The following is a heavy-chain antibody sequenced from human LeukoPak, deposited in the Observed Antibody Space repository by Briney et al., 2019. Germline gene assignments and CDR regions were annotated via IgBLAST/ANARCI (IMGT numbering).Heavy chain of an antibody. CDR2: LHYSGST. CDR3: ARDWDGAFDFNTFDT. CDR1: GASVSASGYF. D-gene: IGHD4/OR15-4a*01. J-gene: IGHJ3*02. V-gene: IGHV4-39*07. Sequence: SETLFLTCTVSGASVSASGYFWGWIRQPPGKGLEWIGTLHYSGSTYYNTSLRSRVTISVDTSKNQFSLKLNSVTSADTAIYYCARDWDGAFDFNTFDTWGLGTMVTVSS.